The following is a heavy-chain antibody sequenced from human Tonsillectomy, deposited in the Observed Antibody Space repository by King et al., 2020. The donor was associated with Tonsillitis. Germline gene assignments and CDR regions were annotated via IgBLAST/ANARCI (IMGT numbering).Heavy chain of an antibody. J-gene: IGHJ4*02. V-gene: IGHV4-30-4*01. CDR3: AKETAPGTIDF. CDR2: ISNSGTT. CDR1: GDSLSSADSY. D-gene: IGHD1-1*01. Sequence: VQLQESAPGLVKPSQTLSLTCTVSGDSLSSADSYWTWIRQVSGKGLEWIGYISNSGTTYYNPSLKSRLTLSLDTPRNQFSLRLNSVPAADTAFSYCAKETAPGTIDFWGQGTLVTVS.